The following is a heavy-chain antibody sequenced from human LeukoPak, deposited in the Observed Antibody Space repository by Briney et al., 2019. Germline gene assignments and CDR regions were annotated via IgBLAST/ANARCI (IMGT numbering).Heavy chain of an antibody. CDR2: INPDGSGT. V-gene: IGHV3-74*01. CDR3: ARVRYFDSIDY. Sequence: GGSLRLSCAASGFTFSSYWMHWVRLGPGKGLVWVSCINPDGSGTTYADSVKGRFTISRDNSKNTLYLQMNSLRAEDTAVYYCARVRYFDSIDYWAQGTLVTVSS. CDR1: GFTFSSYW. D-gene: IGHD3-9*01. J-gene: IGHJ4*02.